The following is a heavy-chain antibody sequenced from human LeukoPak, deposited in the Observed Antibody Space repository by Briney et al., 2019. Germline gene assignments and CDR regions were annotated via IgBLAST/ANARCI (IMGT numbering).Heavy chain of an antibody. D-gene: IGHD6-19*01. V-gene: IGHV3-66*04. J-gene: IGHJ6*02. CDR2: IYSGGNT. CDR1: GFTVSNSY. CDR3: ARPPGLAGHYSYYYGVDV. Sequence: PGGSLRLSCAASGFTVSNSYMNRVRQAPGKGLEWVSVIYSGGNTYYADSVRGRFIISRDNSENTVYLQMNSLRAVDTAVYFCARPPGLAGHYSYYYGVDVWGQGTTVTVSS.